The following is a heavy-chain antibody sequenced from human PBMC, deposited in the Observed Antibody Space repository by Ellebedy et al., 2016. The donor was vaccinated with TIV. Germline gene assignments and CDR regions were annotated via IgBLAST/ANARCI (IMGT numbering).Heavy chain of an antibody. CDR1: GFTFRNFA. CDR3: AKEYFNWNYFDF. Sequence: GESLKISXEASGFTFRNFAMHWVRQAPGKGLEWVSAISGSGGSTHYADSVKGRFTISRDNSKNTLYLQMNSLRADDMAVYYCAKEYFNWNYFDFWGQGTLVTVSS. V-gene: IGHV3-23*01. J-gene: IGHJ4*02. CDR2: ISGSGGST. D-gene: IGHD3-9*01.